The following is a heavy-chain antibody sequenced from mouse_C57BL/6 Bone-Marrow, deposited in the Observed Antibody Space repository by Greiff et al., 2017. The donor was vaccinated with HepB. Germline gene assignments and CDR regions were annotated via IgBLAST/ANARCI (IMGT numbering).Heavy chain of an antibody. CDR2: IYPGSGST. Sequence: QVQLQQPGAELVKPGASVKMSCKASGYTFTSYWITWVKQRPGQGLEWIGDIYPGSGSTNYNEKFKSKATLTVDTSSSTAYMQLSSLTSEDSAVYYCVSFITTVVSDNPYAMDYWGQGTSVTVSS. V-gene: IGHV1-55*01. D-gene: IGHD1-1*01. CDR1: GYTFTSYW. J-gene: IGHJ4*01. CDR3: VSFITTVVSDNPYAMDY.